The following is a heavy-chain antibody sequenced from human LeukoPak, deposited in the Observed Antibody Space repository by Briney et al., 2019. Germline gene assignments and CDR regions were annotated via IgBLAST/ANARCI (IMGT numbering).Heavy chain of an antibody. V-gene: IGHV4-4*07. J-gene: IGHJ1*01. CDR3: TRDFTRNSYAVAEFFHP. CDR2: IYANGGT. Sequence: SETLSLTCTVSGGSISGYYWNWIRQSAGKGLEWIGRIYANGGTNYNPSLRSRVSMSVDTSKNQFSLKLTSVTAADTAIYYCTRDFTRNSYAVAEFFHPWGQGTLVSVSS. CDR1: GGSISGYY. D-gene: IGHD5-18*01.